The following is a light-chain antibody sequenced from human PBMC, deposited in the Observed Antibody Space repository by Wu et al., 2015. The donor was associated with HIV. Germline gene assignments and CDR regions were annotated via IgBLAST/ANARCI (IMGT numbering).Light chain of an antibody. CDR2: AAS. Sequence: DIVLTQSPGTLSLSPGERATLFCRASQSVSYDYLAWYQQKPGQAPRLLIFAASSRATGIPDRFSGSGSGTGFTLTISRLEPEDFAVYYCQQYGSSLWTFGQGTKVEIK. CDR1: QSVSYDY. CDR3: QQYGSSLWT. V-gene: IGKV3-20*01. J-gene: IGKJ1*01.